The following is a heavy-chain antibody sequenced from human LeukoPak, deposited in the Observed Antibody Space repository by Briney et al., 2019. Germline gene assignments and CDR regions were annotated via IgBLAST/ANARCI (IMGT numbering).Heavy chain of an antibody. CDR2: INPNSGGT. V-gene: IGHV1-2*02. D-gene: IGHD3-22*01. CDR3: ARTDSSGYYYPPVFDY. J-gene: IGHJ4*02. CDR1: GYTFTGYY. Sequence: WASVKVSCKASGYTFTGYYMHWVRQAPGQGLEWMGWINPNSGGTNYAQKFQGRVTMTRDTSISTAYMELSRLRSDDTAVYYCARTDSSGYYYPPVFDYWGQGTLVTVSS.